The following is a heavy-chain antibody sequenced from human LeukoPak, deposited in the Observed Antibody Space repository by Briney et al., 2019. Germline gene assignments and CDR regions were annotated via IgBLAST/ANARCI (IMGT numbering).Heavy chain of an antibody. Sequence: GGSLRLSCAASGFTFSSYSMNWVRQAPGKGLEWVSSISSSSYIYYADSVKGRFTIFRDNAKNSLYLQMNSLRAEDTAVYYCAREQIAAAGNPFDYWGQGTLVTVSS. CDR2: ISSSSYI. V-gene: IGHV3-21*01. D-gene: IGHD6-13*01. CDR3: AREQIAAAGNPFDY. J-gene: IGHJ4*02. CDR1: GFTFSSYS.